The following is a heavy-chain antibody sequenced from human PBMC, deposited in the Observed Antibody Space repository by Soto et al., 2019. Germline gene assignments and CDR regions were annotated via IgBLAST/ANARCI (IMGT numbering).Heavy chain of an antibody. CDR1: GFTFSSYA. Sequence: PGGSLRLSCAASGFTFSSYAMHWVRQAPGKGLEWVAVISYDGSNKYYADSVKGRFTISRDNSKNTLYLQMNSLRAEDTAVYYCARESKEMATTQGLDYWGQGTLVTVSS. D-gene: IGHD1-1*01. J-gene: IGHJ4*02. CDR3: ARESKEMATTQGLDY. V-gene: IGHV3-30-3*01. CDR2: ISYDGSNK.